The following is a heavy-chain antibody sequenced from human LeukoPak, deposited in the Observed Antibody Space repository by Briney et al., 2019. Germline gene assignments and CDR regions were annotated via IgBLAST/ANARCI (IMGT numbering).Heavy chain of an antibody. CDR2: IIPILGIA. D-gene: IGHD5-12*01. CDR1: GGTFSSYA. J-gene: IGHJ3*02. V-gene: IGHV1-69*04. Sequence: SVKVSCKASGGTFSSYAIIWVRQAPGQGLEWMGRIIPILGIANYAQKFQGRVTITADKSTSTAYMELSSLRSEDTAVYYCARFSGYGNHDAFDIWGQGTMVTVSS. CDR3: ARFSGYGNHDAFDI.